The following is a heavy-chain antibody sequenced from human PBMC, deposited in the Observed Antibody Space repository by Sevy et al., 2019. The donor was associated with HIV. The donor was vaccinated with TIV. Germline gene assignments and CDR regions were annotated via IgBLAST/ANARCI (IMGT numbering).Heavy chain of an antibody. D-gene: IGHD3-22*01. CDR3: ATTKDYYDSSGYAFDY. J-gene: IGHJ4*02. CDR1: GYTLTELS. CDR2: FDPEDDET. Sequence: ASVKVSCKVSGYTLTELSMHWVRQAPGKGLEWMGTFDPEDDETIYAQKFQGRVTMTEDTYTDTAYMELSSLRSEDTAEYYCATTKDYYDSSGYAFDYWGQGTLVTVSS. V-gene: IGHV1-24*01.